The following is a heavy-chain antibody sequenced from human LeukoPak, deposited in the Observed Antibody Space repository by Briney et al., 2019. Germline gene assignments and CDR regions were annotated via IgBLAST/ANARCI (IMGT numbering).Heavy chain of an antibody. CDR3: AKEGGNYYDSDAFDI. CDR2: ISYDGSNK. J-gene: IGHJ3*02. V-gene: IGHV3-30*18. CDR1: GFTFSSYG. D-gene: IGHD3-22*01. Sequence: GGSLRLSYAASGFTFSSYGMHWVRQAPGKGLEWVAVISYDGSNKYYADSVKGRFTISRDNSKNTLYLQMNSLRAEDTAVYYCAKEGGNYYDSDAFDIWGQGTMVTVSS.